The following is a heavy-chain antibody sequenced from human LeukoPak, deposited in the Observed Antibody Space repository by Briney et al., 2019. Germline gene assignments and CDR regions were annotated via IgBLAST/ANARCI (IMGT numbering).Heavy chain of an antibody. D-gene: IGHD3-22*01. J-gene: IGHJ4*02. CDR1: GGSFSGCY. V-gene: IGHV4-34*01. CDR2: INHSGST. Sequence: SETLSLTCAVYGGSFSGCYWSWIRQPPGKGLEWIGEINHSGSTSYNPSLKSRVTISVDTSKNQFSLKLSSVTAADTAVYYCARGPHTGVNYYDSSGYYYWGQGTLVTVSS. CDR3: ARGPHTGVNYYDSSGYYY.